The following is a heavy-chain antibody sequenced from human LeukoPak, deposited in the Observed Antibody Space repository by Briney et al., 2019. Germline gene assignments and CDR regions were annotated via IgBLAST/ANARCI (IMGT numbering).Heavy chain of an antibody. CDR2: ISGGSSTI. J-gene: IGHJ4*02. CDR1: GFTFSTYS. D-gene: IGHD6-13*01. V-gene: IGHV3-48*01. CDR3: ARYGSSWSFDY. Sequence: GGSLRLSCEASGFTFSTYSMNWARQAPGKGLEWVSYISGGSSTIYYADSVKARFTISRTNAKNPLYLQMNSLRAEDTAVYSCARYGSSWSFDYWGQGTLVTVSS.